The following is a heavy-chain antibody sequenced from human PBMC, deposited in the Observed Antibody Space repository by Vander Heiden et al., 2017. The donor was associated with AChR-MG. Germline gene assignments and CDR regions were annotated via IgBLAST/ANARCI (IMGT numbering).Heavy chain of an antibody. Sequence: QVQLVQSGAEVKKPGSSVKVSCKASGGTFSSYALSWVRQAPGQGLEWMGGIIPIFGTANYAQKFQGRVTITADKSTSTAYMELSSLRSEDTAVYYCARDRDFWSGYFGDNWFDPWGQGTLVTVSS. V-gene: IGHV1-69*06. J-gene: IGHJ5*02. CDR2: IIPIFGTA. CDR3: ARDRDFWSGYFGDNWFDP. D-gene: IGHD3-3*01. CDR1: GGTFSSYA.